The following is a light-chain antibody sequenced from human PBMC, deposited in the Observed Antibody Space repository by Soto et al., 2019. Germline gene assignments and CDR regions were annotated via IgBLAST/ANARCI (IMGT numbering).Light chain of an antibody. Sequence: DIQMTQSPSSLSASVGDRVTVTCRASQGISNDLAWYQQKPGKVPKLLIYAASTLQSGVPSRFSGSASGTDFTLTISSLQPEDVATYYCQKYNSAPWTFGQGTKVEIK. CDR1: QGISND. J-gene: IGKJ1*01. CDR2: AAS. CDR3: QKYNSAPWT. V-gene: IGKV1-27*01.